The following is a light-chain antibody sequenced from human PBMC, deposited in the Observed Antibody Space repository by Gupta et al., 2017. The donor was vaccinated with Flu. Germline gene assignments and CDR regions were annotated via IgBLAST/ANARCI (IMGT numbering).Light chain of an antibody. CDR2: RNN. V-gene: IGLV1-47*01. J-gene: IGLJ3*02. CDR1: SSNIGSNY. Sequence: VTISCSGSSSNIGSNYVYWYQQLPGTAPKLLIYRNNQRPSGGPDRFSGSKSDTSASLAISGLRSEDEADYYCEAWDDSLSGRWVFGGGTKLTVL. CDR3: EAWDDSLSGRWV.